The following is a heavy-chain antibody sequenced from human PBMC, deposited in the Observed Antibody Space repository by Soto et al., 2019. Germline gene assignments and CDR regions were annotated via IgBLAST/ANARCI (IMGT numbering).Heavy chain of an antibody. V-gene: IGHV2-5*05. Sequence: GSGPTLVNPTQTLTLTCTFSGFSLSTSGVGVGWIRQPPGKALEWLALIYWDDDKRYGPSLKSRLTITKDTSKNQVVLTMTNMDPVDTATYYCAHRRGLYSSSYFDYWGQGTLVTVSS. CDR3: AHRRGLYSSSYFDY. CDR2: IYWDDDK. J-gene: IGHJ4*02. CDR1: GFSLSTSGVG. D-gene: IGHD6-6*01.